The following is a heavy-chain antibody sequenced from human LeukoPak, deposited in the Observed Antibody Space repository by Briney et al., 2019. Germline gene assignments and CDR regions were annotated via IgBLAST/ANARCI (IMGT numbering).Heavy chain of an antibody. Sequence: GGSLRLSCAASGFTFSSYEMNWVRQAPGKGLEWVSYISSSGSTIYYADSVKGRFTISRDNSKNTLYLQMNSLRAEDTAVYYCAKDGVGGYAYGDYYYYYMDVWGKGTTVTVSS. CDR1: GFTFSSYE. J-gene: IGHJ6*03. CDR2: ISSSGSTI. CDR3: AKDGVGGYAYGDYYYYYMDV. D-gene: IGHD5-18*01. V-gene: IGHV3-48*03.